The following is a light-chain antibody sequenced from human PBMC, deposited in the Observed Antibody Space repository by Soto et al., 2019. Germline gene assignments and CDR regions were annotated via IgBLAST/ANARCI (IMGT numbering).Light chain of an antibody. CDR1: QTLLDSEDGNTY. CDR2: TLS. Sequence: IVLTQPPISLPVTPGEAASISCRSNQTLLDSEDGNTYLDWYLQKPGQSPQRLIYTLSHRASGVPARFSGSGSGTDFTLKISRVEADDAGVYYCMQRKECLWGFGQGTKVDI. V-gene: IGKV2-40*01. CDR3: MQRKECLWG. J-gene: IGKJ1*01.